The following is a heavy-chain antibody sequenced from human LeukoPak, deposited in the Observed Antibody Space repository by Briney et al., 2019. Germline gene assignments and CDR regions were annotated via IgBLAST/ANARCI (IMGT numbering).Heavy chain of an antibody. J-gene: IGHJ4*02. V-gene: IGHV1-18*01. D-gene: IGHD5-12*01. CDR2: ISAYNGNT. CDR3: ARGRTFGYSGYVPTDFDY. CDR1: GYTFTSYG. Sequence: GVSVKVSCKASGYTFTSYGISWVRQAPGQGLEWMGWISAYNGNTNYAQKLQGRVTMTTDTSTSTAYMELRSLRSDDTAVYYCARGRTFGYSGYVPTDFDYWGQGTLVTVSS.